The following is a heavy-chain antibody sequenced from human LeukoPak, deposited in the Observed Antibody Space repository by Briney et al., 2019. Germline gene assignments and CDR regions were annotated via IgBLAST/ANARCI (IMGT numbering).Heavy chain of an antibody. D-gene: IGHD2-2*01. Sequence: GASVKVSCKASGYRFTSYGIAWVRQAPGQGLEWMGWINTYKGNTIYAQKFQGRVTMTTDTSTSTAYMELRSLRSDDTAVYYCARDCSSTGCYFDYWGQGTLVTVSS. CDR2: INTYKGNT. J-gene: IGHJ4*02. CDR3: ARDCSSTGCYFDY. V-gene: IGHV1-18*01. CDR1: GYRFTSYG.